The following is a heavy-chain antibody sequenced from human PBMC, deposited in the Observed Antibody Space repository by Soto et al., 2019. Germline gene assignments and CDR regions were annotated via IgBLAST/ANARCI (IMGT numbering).Heavy chain of an antibody. CDR1: GGSISSYY. CDR3: ARGGRIFGVVFPTNYYYMDV. D-gene: IGHD3-3*01. CDR2: IYYSGST. J-gene: IGHJ6*03. V-gene: IGHV4-59*01. Sequence: SETLSLTCTVSGGSISSYYWSWIRQPPGKGLEWIGYIYYSGSTNYNPSLKSRVTISVDTSKNQFSLKLSSVTAADTAVYYCARGGRIFGVVFPTNYYYMDVWGKGTTVTVSS.